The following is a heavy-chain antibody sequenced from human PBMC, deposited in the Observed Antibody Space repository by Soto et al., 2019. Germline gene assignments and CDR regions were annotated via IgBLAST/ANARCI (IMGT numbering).Heavy chain of an antibody. Sequence: HPGGSLRLSCAASGFTFSSYGMHWVRQAPGKGLEWVAVISYDGSNKYYADSVKGRFTISRDNSKNTLYLQMNSLRAEDTAVYYCAKDRQISIPGLYYYFGMDVWGQGTTVTVSS. CDR2: ISYDGSNK. D-gene: IGHD2-21*01. J-gene: IGHJ6*02. CDR3: AKDRQISIPGLYYYFGMDV. V-gene: IGHV3-30*18. CDR1: GFTFSSYG.